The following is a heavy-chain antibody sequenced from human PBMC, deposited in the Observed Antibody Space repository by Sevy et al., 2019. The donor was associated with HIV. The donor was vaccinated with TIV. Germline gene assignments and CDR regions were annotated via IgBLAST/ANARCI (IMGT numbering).Heavy chain of an antibody. CDR1: GFTFSSYG. V-gene: IGHV3-30*18. CDR3: AKDRTPYSSSSIAWFDP. D-gene: IGHD6-6*01. CDR2: ISYDGSNK. J-gene: IGHJ5*02. Sequence: GGSLILSCAASGFTFSSYGMHWVRQAPGKGLEWVAVISYDGSNKYYADSVKGRFTISRDNSKNTLYLQMNSLRAEDTAVYYCAKDRTPYSSSSIAWFDPWGQGTLVTVSS.